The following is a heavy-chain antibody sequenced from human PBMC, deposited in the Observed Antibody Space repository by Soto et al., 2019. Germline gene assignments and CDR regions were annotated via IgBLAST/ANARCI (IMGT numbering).Heavy chain of an antibody. Sequence: SETLSLTCTVSGGSISGSSYYWGWIRQPPGKGLEWIGSIYYSGSTYYNPSLKSRVTISVDTSKNQFSLKLSPVTAADTAVYYCARVLNWFDPWGQGTLVTVSS. CDR3: ARVLNWFDP. CDR1: GGSISGSSYY. J-gene: IGHJ5*02. CDR2: IYYSGST. V-gene: IGHV4-39*07.